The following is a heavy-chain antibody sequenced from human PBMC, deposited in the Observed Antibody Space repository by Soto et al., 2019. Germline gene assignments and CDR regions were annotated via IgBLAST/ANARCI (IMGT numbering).Heavy chain of an antibody. CDR3: AREGYYDSSGADGSSPFDY. J-gene: IGHJ4*02. V-gene: IGHV5-10-1*01. CDR1: GYSFISYG. Sequence: GEPMKISWKGAGYSFISYGSSWVRKIHGKGLEWMGRIDPSDSYTNYSPSFQGHVTISADKSISTAYLQWSSLRASDTAMYYCAREGYYDSSGADGSSPFDYWGQGTLVTVSS. CDR2: IDPSDSYT. D-gene: IGHD3-22*01.